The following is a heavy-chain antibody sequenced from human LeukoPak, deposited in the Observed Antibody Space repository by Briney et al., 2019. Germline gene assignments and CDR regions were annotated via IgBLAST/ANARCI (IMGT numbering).Heavy chain of an antibody. CDR1: GFSLRSYA. D-gene: IGHD3-10*01. J-gene: IGHJ5*02. CDR3: AREGAYYGSGSYYSRGFDP. Sequence: GGSLRLSCAASGFSLRSYAMHWVRQAPGKGLEYVSAISSNGGSTFYVNSVEGRFTISRDNSKNTLYLQMNSLRAEDTAVYYCAREGAYYGSGSYYSRGFDPWGQGTLVTVSS. CDR2: ISSNGGST. V-gene: IGHV3-64*01.